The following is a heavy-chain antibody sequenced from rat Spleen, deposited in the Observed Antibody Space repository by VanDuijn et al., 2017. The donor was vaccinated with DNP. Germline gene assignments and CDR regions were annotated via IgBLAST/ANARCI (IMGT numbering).Heavy chain of an antibody. D-gene: IGHD4-3*01. V-gene: IGHV5-22*01. CDR1: RFTFSDYN. Sequence: EVQLVESGGGLVQPGRSLKLSCAASRFTFSDYNMAWVRQAPKKGLEWVAYIGSDGYAPYYGDSVKGRFTISRYNTKSTLYLQMNSLRSEDMATYYCVRWNSGHFDYWGQGVMVTVSS. J-gene: IGHJ2*01. CDR2: IGSDGYAP. CDR3: VRWNSGHFDY.